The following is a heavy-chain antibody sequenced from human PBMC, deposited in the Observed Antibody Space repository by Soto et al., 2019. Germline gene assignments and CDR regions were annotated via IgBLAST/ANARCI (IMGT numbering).Heavy chain of an antibody. CDR1: GGSISSSNW. V-gene: IGHV4-4*02. CDR3: ARAPVAAAGTFDY. Sequence: TSETLSLTCAVSGGSISSSNWWSWVRQPPGKGLEWIGEIYHSGSTNYNPSLKSRVTISVDKSKNQFSLKLSSVTAADTAVYYCARAPVAAAGTFDYWGQGTLVTVSS. CDR2: IYHSGST. D-gene: IGHD6-13*01. J-gene: IGHJ4*02.